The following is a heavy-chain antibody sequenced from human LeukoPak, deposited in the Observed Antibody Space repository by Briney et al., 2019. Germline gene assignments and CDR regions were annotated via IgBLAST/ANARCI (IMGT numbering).Heavy chain of an antibody. Sequence: PGGSLRLSCAASGFTVSSNYMSWVRQAPGKGLEWVSVIYSGGSTYYADTVKGRFTISRDNSKNTLYLQMNSLRAEDTAVYYCARNKYSGSYLYYFDYWGQGTLVTVSS. V-gene: IGHV3-66*01. CDR1: GFTVSSNY. J-gene: IGHJ4*02. D-gene: IGHD1-26*01. CDR3: ARNKYSGSYLYYFDY. CDR2: IYSGGST.